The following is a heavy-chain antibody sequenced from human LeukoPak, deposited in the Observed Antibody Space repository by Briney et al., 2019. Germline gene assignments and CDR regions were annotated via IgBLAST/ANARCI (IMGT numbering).Heavy chain of an antibody. CDR1: GFTFSSYG. Sequence: GGSLRLSCAASGFTFSSYGMHWVRQAPGKGLEWVAVISYDGSNKYYADSVKDRFTISRDNSKNTLYLQMNSLRAEDTAVYYCASVVPALLPWGQGTLVTVSS. CDR2: ISYDGSNK. D-gene: IGHD2-2*01. V-gene: IGHV3-30*03. CDR3: ASVVPALLP. J-gene: IGHJ5*02.